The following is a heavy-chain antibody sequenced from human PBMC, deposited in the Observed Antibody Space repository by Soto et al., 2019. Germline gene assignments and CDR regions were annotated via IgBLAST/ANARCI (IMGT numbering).Heavy chain of an antibody. CDR2: INPNSGGT. CDR3: ARDLRGYSYGPPYYGMDV. J-gene: IGHJ6*02. Sequence: GASVKVSCKASGYTFTGYYMFWVRQAPGQGLEWMGWINPNSGGTKYAQKFQGRVTITADESTSTAYMELSSLRSEDTAVYYCARDLRGYSYGPPYYGMDVWGQGTTVTVSS. D-gene: IGHD5-18*01. CDR1: GYTFTGYY. V-gene: IGHV1-2*02.